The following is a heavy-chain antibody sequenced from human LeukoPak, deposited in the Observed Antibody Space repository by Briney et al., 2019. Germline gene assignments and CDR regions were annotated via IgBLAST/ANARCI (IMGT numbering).Heavy chain of an antibody. CDR1: GFTFSSYA. J-gene: IGHJ3*02. V-gene: IGHV3-30-3*01. CDR2: ISYDGSNK. Sequence: PGGSLRLSCAASGFTFSSYAMHWVRQAPGKGLEWVAVISYDGSNKYYADSVKGRFTIPRDNSKNTLYLQMNSLRAEDTAVYYCARDRGIVVVITLDAFDIWGQGTVVTVSS. D-gene: IGHD3-22*01. CDR3: ARDRGIVVVITLDAFDI.